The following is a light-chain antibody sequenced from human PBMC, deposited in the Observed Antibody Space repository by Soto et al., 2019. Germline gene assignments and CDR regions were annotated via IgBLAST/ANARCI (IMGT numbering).Light chain of an antibody. V-gene: IGLV2-14*03. CDR3: SSYSTSNTRQIV. J-gene: IGLJ1*01. CDR2: DVS. Sequence: QSALTQPASVSGAHVQSIPISCTGTSSDVGGYNYVSWYQQHPGKAPKFMIYDVSNRPSGVSNRFSGSKSGNTASLTISGLQAEDEADYYCSSYSTSNTRQIVFGTGTKVTVL. CDR1: SSDVGGYNY.